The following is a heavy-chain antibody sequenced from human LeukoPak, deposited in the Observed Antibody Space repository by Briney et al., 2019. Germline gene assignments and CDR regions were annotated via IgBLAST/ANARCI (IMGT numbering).Heavy chain of an antibody. CDR1: GGSISSYY. V-gene: IGHV4-59*08. Sequence: SETLSPTCTVSGGSISSYYWSWIRQPPGKGLEWIGYIYYSGSTNYNPSLKSRVTISVDTSKNQFSLKLSSVTAADTAVYYCARQMVRVWHAFDIWGQGTMVTVSS. J-gene: IGHJ3*02. D-gene: IGHD3-10*01. CDR3: ARQMVRVWHAFDI. CDR2: IYYSGST.